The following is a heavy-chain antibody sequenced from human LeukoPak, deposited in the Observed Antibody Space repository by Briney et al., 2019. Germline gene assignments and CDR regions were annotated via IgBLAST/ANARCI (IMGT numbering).Heavy chain of an antibody. CDR1: GFTFSSYE. Sequence: GGSLRLSCAASGFTFSSYEMNWVRQAPGKGLEWVSYISSDGYTIYYADSVKGRFTISRDNAKNSLYLQINSLRAEDTAVYYCARGVVYREGTLDYWGQGTLVTVPS. J-gene: IGHJ4*02. CDR2: ISSDGYTI. V-gene: IGHV3-48*03. CDR3: ARGVVYREGTLDY. D-gene: IGHD2-15*01.